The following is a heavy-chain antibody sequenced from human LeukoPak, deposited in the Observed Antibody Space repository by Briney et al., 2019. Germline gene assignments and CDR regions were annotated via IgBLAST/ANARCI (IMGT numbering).Heavy chain of an antibody. CDR3: ARDLTYCGGDCYSLDAFDI. CDR2: IYTSGST. D-gene: IGHD2-21*02. Sequence: SETLSLTCTVSGGSISSYDWSWIRQPAGKGLEWIGSIYTSGSTNYNPSLKSRVTMSVDTSKNQFSLKLSSVTAADTAVYYCARDLTYCGGDCYSLDAFDIWGQGTMVTVSS. V-gene: IGHV4-4*07. CDR1: GGSISSYD. J-gene: IGHJ3*02.